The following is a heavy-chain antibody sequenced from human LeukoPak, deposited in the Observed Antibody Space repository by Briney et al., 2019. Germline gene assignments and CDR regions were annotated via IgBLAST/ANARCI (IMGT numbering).Heavy chain of an antibody. V-gene: IGHV3-21*01. CDR1: GFTFSSYS. CDR3: VHSYYDFWSGYYSFDY. CDR2: ISSSSSYI. D-gene: IGHD3-3*01. Sequence: GGSLRLSCAASGFTFSSYSMNWVRQAPGKGLVWVSSISSSSSYIYYADSVKGRFTISRDNAKNSLYLQMNSLRAEDTAVYYCVHSYYDFWSGYYSFDYWGQGTLVTVSS. J-gene: IGHJ4*02.